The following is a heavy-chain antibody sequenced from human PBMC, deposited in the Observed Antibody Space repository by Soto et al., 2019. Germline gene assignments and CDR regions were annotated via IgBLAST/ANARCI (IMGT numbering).Heavy chain of an antibody. Sequence: QITLKESGPPLVKPTQTLTLTCTISGFSLITSGVGVGWIRQPPGKALEWLALIYWDDDKRYSPSLKSRLTIPQDPPKNPVVPTMTNMDPVDTATYYCAHIVTGCLTWGRGALVTVSS. V-gene: IGHV2-5*02. CDR2: IYWDDDK. J-gene: IGHJ5*02. CDR3: AHIVTGCLT. CDR1: GFSLITSGVG.